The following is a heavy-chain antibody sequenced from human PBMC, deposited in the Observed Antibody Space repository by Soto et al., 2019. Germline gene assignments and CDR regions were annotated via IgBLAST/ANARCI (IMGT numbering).Heavy chain of an antibody. CDR2: IYYSGST. Sequence: SETLSLTRTVSGGSISSYYWSWIRQPPGKGLEWIGYIYYSGSTNYNPSLKSRVTISVDTSKNQFSLKLSSVTAADTAVYYCAREGSSGWSNWFDPWGQGTLVTVSS. V-gene: IGHV4-59*01. CDR1: GGSISSYY. D-gene: IGHD6-19*01. CDR3: AREGSSGWSNWFDP. J-gene: IGHJ5*02.